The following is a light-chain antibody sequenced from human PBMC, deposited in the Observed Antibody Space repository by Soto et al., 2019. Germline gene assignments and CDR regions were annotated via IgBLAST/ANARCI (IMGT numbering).Light chain of an antibody. CDR1: QSVSSN. Sequence: EIVMTQSPATLSVSPGEGATLSCRASQSVSSNLAWYQQKPGQAPRLLIHGASTRATGIPARFSGSGSGTEFSLTISALQSEDLAIYYCQQYSNWPLTFGGGTKVGIK. CDR2: GAS. J-gene: IGKJ4*01. V-gene: IGKV3-15*01. CDR3: QQYSNWPLT.